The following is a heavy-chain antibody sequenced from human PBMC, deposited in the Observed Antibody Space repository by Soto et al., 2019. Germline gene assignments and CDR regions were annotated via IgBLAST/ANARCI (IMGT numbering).Heavy chain of an antibody. Sequence: QVQLQESGPGLVKPSETLSLTCTVSGGSISSYYWSWIRQPPGKGLEWIGYIYYSGITNYNPSLKSRVTISVDTSKNQFSLKLSSVTAADTAVYYCARQIGYSSAFYYYYYMDVWGKGTTVTVSS. CDR1: GGSISSYY. V-gene: IGHV4-59*08. J-gene: IGHJ6*03. CDR3: ARQIGYSSAFYYYYYMDV. D-gene: IGHD6-25*01. CDR2: IYYSGIT.